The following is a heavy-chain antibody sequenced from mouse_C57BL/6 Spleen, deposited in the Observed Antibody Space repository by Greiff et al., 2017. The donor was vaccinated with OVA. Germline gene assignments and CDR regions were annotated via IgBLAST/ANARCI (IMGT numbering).Heavy chain of an antibody. D-gene: IGHD2-5*01. CDR2: IWSGGST. J-gene: IGHJ3*01. CDR3: ARGIYSNSWFAY. CDR1: GFSLTSYG. V-gene: IGHV2-2*01. Sequence: QVQLQQSGPGLVQPSQSLSITCTVSGFSLTSYGVHWVRQSPGKGLEWLGVIWSGGSTDYNAAFISRLSISKDNSKSQVFFKMNSLQADDTAIYYCARGIYSNSWFAYWGQGTLVTVSA.